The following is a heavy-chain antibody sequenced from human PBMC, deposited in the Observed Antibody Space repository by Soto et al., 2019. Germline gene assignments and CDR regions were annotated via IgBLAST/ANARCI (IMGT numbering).Heavy chain of an antibody. V-gene: IGHV4-4*02. CDR1: GGSISSSNW. CDR2: IYHSGST. Sequence: SPTLSLTCAVSGGSISSSNWWIWVRKPPGKGLDLIGEIYHSGSTNYNPSLKSRVTISVDKSKNRFSLKLSSVTAADTAVYYCARARANSWYDFDSWGRRGPGTVSS. J-gene: IGHJ4*02. CDR3: ARARANSWYDFDS. D-gene: IGHD6-13*01.